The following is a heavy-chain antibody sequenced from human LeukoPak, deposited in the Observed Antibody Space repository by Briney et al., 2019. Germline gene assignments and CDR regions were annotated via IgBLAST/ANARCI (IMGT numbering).Heavy chain of an antibody. D-gene: IGHD2-15*01. J-gene: IGHJ5*02. V-gene: IGHV4-38-2*01. Sequence: PSETLSLTCAVSTYPISSGYYWGWVRQPPGKGLEWIGSIYHSGTTYYNPSLKSRVTTSVDTSKNQFSLKLNSVTAADTAVYYCVRPGYCSGGSCYWFDPWGQGTLVTVSS. CDR3: VRPGYCSGGSCYWFDP. CDR2: IYHSGTT. CDR1: TYPISSGYY.